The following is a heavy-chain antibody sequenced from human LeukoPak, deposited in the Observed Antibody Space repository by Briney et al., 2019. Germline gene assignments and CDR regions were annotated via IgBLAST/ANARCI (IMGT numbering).Heavy chain of an antibody. CDR1: GGTFSSYA. CDR3: ARDLGLVALNNWFDP. D-gene: IGHD3-16*01. J-gene: IGHJ5*02. CDR2: IIPILGIA. V-gene: IGHV1-69*04. Sequence: SVKVSCKASGGTFSSYAISWVRQAPGQGLEWMGRIIPILGIANYAQKFQGRVTITADKSTSTAYMELSSLRSEDTAVYYCARDLGLVALNNWFDPWGQGTLVTVSS.